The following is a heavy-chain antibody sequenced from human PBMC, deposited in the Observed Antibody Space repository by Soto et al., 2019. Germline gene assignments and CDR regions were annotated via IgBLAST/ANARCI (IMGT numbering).Heavy chain of an antibody. CDR2: IIPILGIA. CDR1: GGTFSSYT. CDR3: ARFIGVFRSGYTHADAFDI. V-gene: IGHV1-69*02. J-gene: IGHJ3*02. D-gene: IGHD3-3*01. Sequence: SVKVSCKASGGTFSSYTISWVRQAPGQGLEWMGRIIPILGIANYAQKFQGRVTITADKSTSTAYMELSSLRSEDTAVYYCARFIGVFRSGYTHADAFDIWGQGTMVTVSS.